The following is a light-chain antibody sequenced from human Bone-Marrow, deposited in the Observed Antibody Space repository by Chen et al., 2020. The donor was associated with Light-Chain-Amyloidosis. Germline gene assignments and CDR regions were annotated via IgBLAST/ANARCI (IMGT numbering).Light chain of an antibody. Sequence: NFMLTQPHSVSESPGQTVLISCTRSSGSIATNYVQWYQQRPGSSPTTVIYEDDQRPSGVPDRFSGSIDRSSNSASLTISGPKTEDEADYYCQAYQGSSQGVFGGGTKLTVL. CDR3: QAYQGSSQGV. J-gene: IGLJ3*02. CDR1: SGSIATNY. V-gene: IGLV6-57*01. CDR2: EDD.